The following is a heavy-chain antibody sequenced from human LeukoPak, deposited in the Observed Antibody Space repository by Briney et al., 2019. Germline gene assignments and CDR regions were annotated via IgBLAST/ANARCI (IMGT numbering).Heavy chain of an antibody. Sequence: GGSLRLSCAASGFTFSSYWMHWVRQAPGKGLVWVSRINSDGSSTSYADSVKGRFTISRDNAKNTLYLQMNSLRAEDTAVYYCARVVDGSGRDFDYWGQGTLVTVSS. J-gene: IGHJ4*02. D-gene: IGHD6-19*01. CDR3: ARVVDGSGRDFDY. CDR1: GFTFSSYW. CDR2: INSDGSST. V-gene: IGHV3-74*01.